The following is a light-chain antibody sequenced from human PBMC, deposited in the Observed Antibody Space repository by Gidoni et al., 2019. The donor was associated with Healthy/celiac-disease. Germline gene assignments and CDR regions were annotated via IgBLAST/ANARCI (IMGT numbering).Light chain of an antibody. J-gene: IGLJ3*02. V-gene: IGLV7-43*01. CDR3: LLYYGGAHWV. CDR1: TGAVTSGYY. Sequence: QTVVTQEPSLPVSPGGTVTLTCASSTGAVTSGYYPNWFQQNPGQAPRALLYSTSNKHSWTPARFSGSLLGGKAALTLSGVQPEDEAEYYCLLYYGGAHWVFGGGTKLTVL. CDR2: STS.